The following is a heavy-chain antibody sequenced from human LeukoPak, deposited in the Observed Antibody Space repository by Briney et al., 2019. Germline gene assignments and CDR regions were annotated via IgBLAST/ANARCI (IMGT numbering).Heavy chain of an antibody. CDR2: IYYSGST. CDR3: AREPRDGYYFDY. V-gene: IGHV4-31*03. J-gene: IGHJ4*02. Sequence: SETLSLTCTVSGGSISSGGYYWSWIRQHPGKGLEWIGYIYYSGSTYYNPSLKSRVTISVDTSKNQFSLKLSSVTAADTAVYYCAREPRDGYYFDYWGQGTLVTVS. CDR1: GGSISSGGYY.